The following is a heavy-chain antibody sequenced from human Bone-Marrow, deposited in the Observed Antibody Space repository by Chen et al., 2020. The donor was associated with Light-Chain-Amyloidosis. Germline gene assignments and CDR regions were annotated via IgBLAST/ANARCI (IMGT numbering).Heavy chain of an antibody. V-gene: IGHV5-51*01. CDR1: GYTFPNYW. CDR3: ARRRDGYNFDY. Sequence: EVQLEQSGPEVKKPGESLKISCKGSGYTFPNYWIGWVRQMPGKGLEWMGVIYPDDSDARYSPSFEGQVTISADKSITTAYLQWMRLKASDTAMYYCARRRDGYNFDYLGQGTLVTVSS. CDR2: IYPDDSDA. D-gene: IGHD5-12*01. J-gene: IGHJ4*02.